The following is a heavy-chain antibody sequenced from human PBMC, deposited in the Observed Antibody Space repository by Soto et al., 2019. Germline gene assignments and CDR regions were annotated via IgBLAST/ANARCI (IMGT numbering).Heavy chain of an antibody. D-gene: IGHD3-22*01. Sequence: GASVKVSCKASGGTFSSYAISWVRQAPGQGLEWMGGIIPIFGTANYAQKFQGRATITADESTSTAYMELSSLRSEDTAVYYCASSSERGYDSSRSRLADDYFDYSGQGTLVTVS. CDR3: ASSSERGYDSSRSRLADDYFDY. V-gene: IGHV1-69*13. CDR1: GGTFSSYA. CDR2: IIPIFGTA. J-gene: IGHJ4*02.